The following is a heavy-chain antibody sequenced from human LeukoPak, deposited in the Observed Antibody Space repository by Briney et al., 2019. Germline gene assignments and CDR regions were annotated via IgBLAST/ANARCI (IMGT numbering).Heavy chain of an antibody. V-gene: IGHV1-2*02. Sequence: SVKVSCKASGYTFTDYNMHWVRQAPGQGLEWMGWINSNSGGTKYAQKFQGRVTMTRDTSVSTAYMELSRLRSDDTAVYYCARDVGQDNSGYRGWFDPWGQGTLVTVSS. CDR1: GYTFTDYN. J-gene: IGHJ5*02. CDR3: ARDVGQDNSGYRGWFDP. D-gene: IGHD3-22*01. CDR2: INSNSGGT.